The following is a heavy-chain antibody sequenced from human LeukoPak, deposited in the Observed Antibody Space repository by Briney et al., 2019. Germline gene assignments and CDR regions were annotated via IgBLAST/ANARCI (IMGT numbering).Heavy chain of an antibody. J-gene: IGHJ4*02. CDR2: INPNNGGT. CDR1: GYTFTGYY. D-gene: IGHD1-26*01. CDR3: AREEGIVGATSFDY. V-gene: IGHV1-2*02. Sequence: GASVKVSCKASGYTFTGYYMHWVRQAPGQGLEWMGWINPNNGGTNYAQKFQGRVTMTRDTSISTAYMELSRLRSDDTAVYYCAREEGIVGATSFDYWGQGTLVTVSS.